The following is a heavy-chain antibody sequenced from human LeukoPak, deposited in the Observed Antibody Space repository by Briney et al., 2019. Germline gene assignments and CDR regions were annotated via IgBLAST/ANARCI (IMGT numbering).Heavy chain of an antibody. CDR1: GFTFSSYW. Sequence: GGSLRLSCAASGFTFSSYWMSWVRQAPGKGLEWVANIKQDGSEKYYVDSVKGRFTISRDNSKNTLYLQMNSLRAEDTAVYYCAKSLDAQAVADPFDYWGQGTLVTVSS. J-gene: IGHJ4*02. CDR2: IKQDGSEK. V-gene: IGHV3-7*01. CDR3: AKSLDAQAVADPFDY. D-gene: IGHD6-19*01.